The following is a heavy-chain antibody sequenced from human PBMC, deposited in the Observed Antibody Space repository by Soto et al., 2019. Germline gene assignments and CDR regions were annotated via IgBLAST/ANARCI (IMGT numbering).Heavy chain of an antibody. J-gene: IGHJ5*02. CDR1: GDSSNKFY. V-gene: IGHV4-59*01. CDR2: IYYSGTT. Sequence: SETLSLTCTVSGDSSNKFYWNWIRQPPGRGLEWIGHIYYSGTTNYNPSLKSRVTISMDTSKNQFSLKLSSVTAADTAVYYCARARQYYDCEFDPWGQGTLVTVSS. D-gene: IGHD3-22*01. CDR3: ARARQYYDCEFDP.